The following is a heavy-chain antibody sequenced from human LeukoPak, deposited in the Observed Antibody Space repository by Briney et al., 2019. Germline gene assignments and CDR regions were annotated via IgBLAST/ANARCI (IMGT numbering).Heavy chain of an antibody. J-gene: IGHJ4*02. D-gene: IGHD7-27*01. CDR2: ISYDGSNK. V-gene: IGHV3-30-3*01. CDR3: AKDRSWGMNSAEY. Sequence: PGRSLRLSCAASGLTFSSYAMHWVRQAPGKGLEWVAVISYDGSNKYYADSVKGRFTISRDNSKNTLYLQMNSLRPEDTAVYFCAKDRSWGMNSAEYWGQGTLVTVSS. CDR1: GLTFSSYA.